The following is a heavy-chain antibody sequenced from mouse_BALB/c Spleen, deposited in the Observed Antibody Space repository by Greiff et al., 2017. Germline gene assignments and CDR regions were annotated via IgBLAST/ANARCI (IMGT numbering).Heavy chain of an antibody. Sequence: VQLQQSAAELARPWASVKLSCKASGYTFTSYTMYWVKQRPGQGLEWIGYINPSSGYTKYNQKFKDKTTLTADKSSSTVYMQLGSMTSEDSAVYYCARPYYGSSPWFAYWGQGTLVTVSA. J-gene: IGHJ3*01. CDR2: INPSSGYT. D-gene: IGHD1-1*01. CDR3: ARPYYGSSPWFAY. CDR1: GYTFTSYT. V-gene: IGHV1-4*02.